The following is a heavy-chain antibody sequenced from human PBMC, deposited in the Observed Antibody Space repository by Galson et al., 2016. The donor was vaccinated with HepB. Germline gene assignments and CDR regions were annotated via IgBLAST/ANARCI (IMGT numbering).Heavy chain of an antibody. J-gene: IGHJ4*02. Sequence: SLRLSCAASGLTFSRFWMTWVRQAPGKGLEWVANINQDGSEKHYLDSVRGRSTISRDNAKNSLYLQMNSLRAEDTAVYFCARAYQYTLDYWGQGTLVTVSS. CDR2: INQDGSEK. CDR3: ARAYQYTLDY. V-gene: IGHV3-7*04. CDR1: GLTFSRFW. D-gene: IGHD1-1*01.